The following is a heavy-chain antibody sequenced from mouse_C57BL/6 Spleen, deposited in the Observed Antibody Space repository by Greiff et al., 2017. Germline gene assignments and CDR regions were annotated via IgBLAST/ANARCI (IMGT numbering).Heavy chain of an antibody. J-gene: IGHJ4*01. CDR1: GYTFTGYW. V-gene: IGHV1-9*01. D-gene: IGHD2-4*01. CDR2: ILPGSGST. CDR3: ARERVYGEYDDEGMDD. Sequence: QVQLQQSGAELMKPGASVKLSCKATGYTFTGYWIEWVKQRPGHGLEWIGEILPGSGSTNYNEKFKGKATFTADTSSNTAYMQLSSLTTEDSAIYYCARERVYGEYDDEGMDDWGQGTSVTVSS.